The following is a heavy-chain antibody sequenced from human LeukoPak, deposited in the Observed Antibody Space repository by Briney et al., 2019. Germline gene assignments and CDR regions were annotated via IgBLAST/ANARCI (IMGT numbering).Heavy chain of an antibody. CDR3: ARGWEYYYDSSGYPSDY. CDR1: GYTFTSYD. J-gene: IGHJ4*02. V-gene: IGHV1-8*01. D-gene: IGHD3-22*01. Sequence: GASVKVSCKASGYTFTSYDINWVRQATGQGLEWMGWMNPNSGNTGYAQKFQGRVTMTRNTSISTAYMELSSLRSEGTAVYYCARGWEYYYDSSGYPSDYWGQGTLVTVSS. CDR2: MNPNSGNT.